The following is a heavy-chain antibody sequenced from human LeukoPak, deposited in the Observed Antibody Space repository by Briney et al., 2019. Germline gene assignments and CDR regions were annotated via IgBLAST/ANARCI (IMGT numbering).Heavy chain of an antibody. V-gene: IGHV1-69*13. CDR2: IIPIFGTA. Sequence: ASVTVSCKASGGTFSSYAISWVRRAPGQGLEWMGGIIPIFGTANYAQKFQGRVTITADESTSTAYMELSSLRSDDTAIYYCARECSGTYCGEDWGQGTLVTVSS. CDR3: ARECSGTYCGED. CDR1: GGTFSSYA. J-gene: IGHJ4*02. D-gene: IGHD1-26*01.